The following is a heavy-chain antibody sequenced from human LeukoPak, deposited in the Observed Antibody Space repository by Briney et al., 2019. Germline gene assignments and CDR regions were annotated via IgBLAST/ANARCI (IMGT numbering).Heavy chain of an antibody. CDR3: AGLYYYGSGSYLS. D-gene: IGHD3-10*01. CDR1: GGSISSYY. CDR2: IYYSGST. J-gene: IGHJ4*02. Sequence: SETLSLTCTVSGGSISSYYWSWIRQPPGKGLEWIGYIYYSGSTNYNPSLKSRVTISVDTSKNQFSLKLSSVTAADTAVYYCAGLYYYGSGSYLSWGQGTLVTVSS. V-gene: IGHV4-59*01.